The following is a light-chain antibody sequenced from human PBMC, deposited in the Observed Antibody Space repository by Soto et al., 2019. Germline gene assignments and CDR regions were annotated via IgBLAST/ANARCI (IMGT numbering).Light chain of an antibody. CDR2: EVN. V-gene: IGLV2-14*01. CDR3: SSYTSGTTPVL. CDR1: SSDVGGYDY. J-gene: IGLJ2*01. Sequence: QSALTHPASVSGSLGQSITISCNGTSSDVGGYDYVSWYQQLPGKGPKVMIYEVNKRPAGISNRFSGSKSGNTASLTISGLQAEDEADYYCSSYTSGTTPVLFGGGTKLTVL.